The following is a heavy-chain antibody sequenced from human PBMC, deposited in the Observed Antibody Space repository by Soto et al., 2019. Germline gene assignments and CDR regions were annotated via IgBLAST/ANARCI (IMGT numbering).Heavy chain of an antibody. CDR1: GYSFSSYW. V-gene: IGHV5-51*01. Sequence: GESLKISCKGSGYSFSSYWIGWVRQMPGKGLEWMGVIYPGDSDTRYSPSFQGQVTISADESINTAFLQWSSLKASDTAMYYCARYYYDSSGYLDAFDIWGQGTMVTVSS. D-gene: IGHD3-22*01. CDR3: ARYYYDSSGYLDAFDI. J-gene: IGHJ3*02. CDR2: IYPGDSDT.